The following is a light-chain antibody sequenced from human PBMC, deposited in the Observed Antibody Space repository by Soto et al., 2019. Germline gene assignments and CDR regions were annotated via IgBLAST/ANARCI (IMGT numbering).Light chain of an antibody. CDR3: QQSYSTLWT. J-gene: IGKJ1*01. V-gene: IGKV1-39*01. CDR1: HSVSRW. CDR2: PAS. Sequence: IQVTESPTTLSASVGDRVTTTCRAIHSVSRWLAWYQQKPGKAPKLLIYPASNLRSGVPSRFSGSGSGTDFTLTISSLQPEDFATYYCQQSYSTLWTFGQGTKVDIK.